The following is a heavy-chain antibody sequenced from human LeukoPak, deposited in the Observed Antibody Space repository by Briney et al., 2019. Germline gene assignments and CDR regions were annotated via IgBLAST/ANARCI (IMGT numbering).Heavy chain of an antibody. J-gene: IGHJ4*02. CDR3: TTARTRDSYYYDSTGY. D-gene: IGHD3-22*01. CDR1: GFTFSSYG. CDR2: IWYDGSNK. Sequence: GGSLRLSCAASGFTFSSYGMHWVRQAPGKGLEWVAVIWYDGSNKYYADSVKGRFTISRDNSKNTLYLQMNSLKTEDTAVYYCTTARTRDSYYYDSTGYWGQGTLVTVSS. V-gene: IGHV3-33*01.